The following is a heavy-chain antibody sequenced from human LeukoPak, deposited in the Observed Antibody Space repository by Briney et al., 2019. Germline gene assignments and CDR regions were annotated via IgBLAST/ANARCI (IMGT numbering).Heavy chain of an antibody. V-gene: IGHV5-51*01. CDR3: SRHRARLGFSGDY. Sequence: GESLKISCKGSGYSFTSYWIGWVRQMPGKGLEWMGIIYPGDSDTRYSPSFRGQVTISADKSISTAYLQWSSLKASDTAMYYCSRHRARLGFSGDYWGQGTLVTVSS. CDR1: GYSFTSYW. CDR2: IYPGDSDT. D-gene: IGHD3-3*01. J-gene: IGHJ4*02.